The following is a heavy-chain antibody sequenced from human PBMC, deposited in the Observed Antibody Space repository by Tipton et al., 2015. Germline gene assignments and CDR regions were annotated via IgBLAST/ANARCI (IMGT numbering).Heavy chain of an antibody. J-gene: IGHJ4*02. Sequence: SLRLSCAASGFTFSSYAMNWVRQAPGQGLEWVSAISNSGGSTYYAGSVKGRFTISRDNSKNTLYLEMNSLRAEDTAVYYCARLGGLAADYWGQGTLVTVSS. CDR3: ARLGGLAADY. V-gene: IGHV3-23*01. CDR2: ISNSGGST. D-gene: IGHD6-25*01. CDR1: GFTFSSYA.